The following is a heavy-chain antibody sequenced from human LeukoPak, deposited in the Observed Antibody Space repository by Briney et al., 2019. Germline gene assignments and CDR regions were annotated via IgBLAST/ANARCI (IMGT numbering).Heavy chain of an antibody. CDR1: GGSFSGYY. Sequence: PSETLSLTCAVNGGSFSGYYWSWIRQPPGEGLEWIGEINHSGSTNYTPSLKSRVTISVDTSKNHISLKLSSVTAADTALYYCARAGNDWNTGYYFDYWGQGTLVTVSS. CDR2: INHSGST. J-gene: IGHJ4*02. D-gene: IGHD1/OR15-1a*01. CDR3: ARAGNDWNTGYYFDY. V-gene: IGHV4-34*01.